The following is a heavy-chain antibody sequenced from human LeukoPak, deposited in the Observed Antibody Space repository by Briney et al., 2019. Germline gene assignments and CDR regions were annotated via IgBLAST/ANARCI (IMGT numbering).Heavy chain of an antibody. CDR3: AKSWSRSIGWYTWFNP. D-gene: IGHD6-19*01. CDR2: ISPYSGGT. CDR1: VDTFTAYH. J-gene: IGHJ5*02. V-gene: IGHV1-2*02. Sequence: ASVKGSSKALVDTFTAYHMCRVCHAPGQGLEWMGWISPYSGGTNYAQKFQGRVTMTRDTSISTASMGLNRLQSDDTAVYYCAKSWSRSIGWYTWFNPWGQGTLVTVSS.